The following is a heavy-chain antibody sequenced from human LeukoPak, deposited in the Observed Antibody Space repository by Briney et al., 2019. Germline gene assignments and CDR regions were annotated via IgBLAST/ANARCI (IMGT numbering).Heavy chain of an antibody. V-gene: IGHV4-4*09. CDR3: ARHGRSSSFFRHHQQYNWFAP. CDR2: IYTSGST. Sequence: SETLPLTCTVSGGSISSYYWSWIRQPPGKGLEWIGYIYTSGSTNYNPSLKSRVTKSVDTSKNQFPLKLSSVTAADTAVYYWARHGRSSSFFRHHQQYNWFAPWGQETRVTVSS. D-gene: IGHD6-6*01. J-gene: IGHJ5*02. CDR1: GGSISSYY.